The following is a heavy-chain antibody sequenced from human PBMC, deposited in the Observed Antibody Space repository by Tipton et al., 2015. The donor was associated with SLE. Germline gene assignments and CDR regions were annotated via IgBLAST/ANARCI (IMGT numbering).Heavy chain of an antibody. D-gene: IGHD1-7*01. V-gene: IGHV1-69*01. CDR1: GGTFSNYA. J-gene: IGHJ6*02. CDR2: IIPLFETA. Sequence: QSGAEVKNPGSSVKVSCKTSGGTFSNYAVNWVRQAPGQGLEWMGAIIPLFETANYARRFQGRVSITADESMTVAYMELNTLRSEDTAVYYCARGDVTGTTGGYYYYGVDVWGQGTTVIVSS. CDR3: ARGDVTGTTGGYYYYGVDV.